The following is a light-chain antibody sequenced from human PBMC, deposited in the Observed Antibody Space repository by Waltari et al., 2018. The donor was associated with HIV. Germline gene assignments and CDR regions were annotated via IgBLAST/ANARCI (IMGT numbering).Light chain of an antibody. Sequence: EIVLTQSPGTLSLSPGERATLSCRASQSVSSTYLAWYQQKPGQAPRLLIYGASSRATGIPDRFSGSGSGTDFILAISRVEPEDFAAYYCQQYGNSLITFGQGTRLAIK. V-gene: IGKV3-20*01. CDR1: QSVSSTY. CDR2: GAS. CDR3: QQYGNSLIT. J-gene: IGKJ5*01.